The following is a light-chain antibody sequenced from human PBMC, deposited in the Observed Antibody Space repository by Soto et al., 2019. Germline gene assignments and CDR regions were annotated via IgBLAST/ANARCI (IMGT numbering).Light chain of an antibody. Sequence: QSVLTQPPSVSGAPGQRVTISCTASSSNIGAGYDVHWYQQLPGTAPKLLISANGNRPSGVPDRFSGSRSGTSASLAITGLQAEDEADYYCQSYDSSLSGSVFGGGTKLTVL. V-gene: IGLV1-40*01. J-gene: IGLJ2*01. CDR2: ANG. CDR1: SSNIGAGYD. CDR3: QSYDSSLSGSV.